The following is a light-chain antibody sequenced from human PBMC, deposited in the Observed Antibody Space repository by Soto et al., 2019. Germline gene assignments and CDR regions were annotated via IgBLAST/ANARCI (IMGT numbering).Light chain of an antibody. CDR2: EDN. CDR1: SGSVASNY. J-gene: IGLJ2*01. CDR3: QSCDSSNQV. V-gene: IGLV6-57*02. Sequence: NFMLTQPHSVSESPGKTVMISRTGSSGSVASNYVQWCQQRPGSVPTTVIYEDNQRPSGVPDRFSGSVDSSSNSASPTISALKTEDEADYYCQSCDSSNQVFGGGTKLTVL.